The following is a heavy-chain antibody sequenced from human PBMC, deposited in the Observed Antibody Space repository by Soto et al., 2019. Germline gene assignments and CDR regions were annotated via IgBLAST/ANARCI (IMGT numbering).Heavy chain of an antibody. V-gene: IGHV1-2*02. Sequence: VASVKVSCKTSGYTFTDYYTHWVRRAPGQGLEWMGWMNPKSGGAYFAQKFQGRVTLTRDTSIGTAYIEVNSVTSDDTAVYFCTRENIEHSDCLYDAFDIWGQGTPVTVSS. CDR1: GYTFTDYY. J-gene: IGHJ3*02. CDR3: TRENIEHSDCLYDAFDI. D-gene: IGHD2-15*01. CDR2: MNPKSGGA.